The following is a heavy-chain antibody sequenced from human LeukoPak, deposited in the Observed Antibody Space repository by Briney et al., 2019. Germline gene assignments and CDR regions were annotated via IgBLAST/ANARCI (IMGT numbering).Heavy chain of an antibody. CDR1: GGSISSYY. CDR3: ARGGTYCSTTSCPRGLYYYYGMDV. Sequence: SETLSLTCTVSGGSISSYYWSWIWQPPGKGLEWIGYIYYSGSTNYNPSLKSRVTISVDTSKNQFSLKLSSVTAADTAVYYCARGGTYCSTTSCPRGLYYYYGMDVWGQGTTVTVSS. CDR2: IYYSGST. D-gene: IGHD2-2*01. J-gene: IGHJ6*02. V-gene: IGHV4-59*01.